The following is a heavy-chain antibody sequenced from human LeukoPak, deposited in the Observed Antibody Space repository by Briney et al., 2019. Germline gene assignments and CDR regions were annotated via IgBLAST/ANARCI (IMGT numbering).Heavy chain of an antibody. D-gene: IGHD4-17*01. CDR1: GGSISSGSYY. CDR2: IYTSGST. J-gene: IGHJ4*02. V-gene: IGHV4-61*02. CDR3: ATSFYGAHPSLLFDY. Sequence: PSETLSFTCTVSGGSISSGSYYWSWIRQPAGKGLEWIGRIYTSGSTNYNPSLKSRVTISVDTSKNQFSLKLSSVTAADTAVYYCATSFYGAHPSLLFDYWGQGTLVTVSS.